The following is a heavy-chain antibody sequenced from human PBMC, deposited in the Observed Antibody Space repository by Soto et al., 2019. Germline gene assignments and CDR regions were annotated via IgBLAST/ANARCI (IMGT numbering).Heavy chain of an antibody. J-gene: IGHJ3*02. CDR2: ITSNSDNI. D-gene: IGHD3-3*02. CDR3: VIDIGLSTHYDAFDI. CDR1: GFSFDDYA. V-gene: IGHV3-9*01. Sequence: GGSLRLSCVVSGFSFDDYAMHWVRQAPGKGLEWVSGITSNSDNIVYGDSVKGRFTISRDNAKNSLYLQMNDLRPEDTALYYCVIDIGLSTHYDAFDIWGQGTMVTVSS.